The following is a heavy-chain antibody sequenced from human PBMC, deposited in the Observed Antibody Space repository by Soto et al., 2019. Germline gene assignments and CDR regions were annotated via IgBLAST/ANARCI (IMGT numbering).Heavy chain of an antibody. CDR2: ISGSGDST. CDR1: GFTFSSYA. Sequence: GGSLRLSCVASGFTFSSYAMNWVRQAPGKGLEWVSAISGSGDSTFYADSVRGRFTISRDNSKSTLYLQMNSLRSEDTAVYYCAGDSSPTPGPHWYFDLWGRGTLVTVSS. CDR3: AGDSSPTPGPHWYFDL. D-gene: IGHD3-22*01. V-gene: IGHV3-23*01. J-gene: IGHJ2*01.